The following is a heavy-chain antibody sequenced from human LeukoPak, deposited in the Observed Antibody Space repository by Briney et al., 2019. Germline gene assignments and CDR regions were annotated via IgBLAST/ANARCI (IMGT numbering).Heavy chain of an antibody. D-gene: IGHD1-1*01. V-gene: IGHV4-39*01. Sequence: SETLSPTCTVSGGSISRSGYYWSWIRQAPGKGLEWIGSMYHSGSTYYNPSLKSRVTISVDTSKNQFSLKLSSVTAADTAVYYCARHPGYYYHYMDVWGKGTTVTISS. CDR1: GGSISRSGYY. CDR3: ARHPGYYYHYMDV. J-gene: IGHJ6*03. CDR2: MYHSGST.